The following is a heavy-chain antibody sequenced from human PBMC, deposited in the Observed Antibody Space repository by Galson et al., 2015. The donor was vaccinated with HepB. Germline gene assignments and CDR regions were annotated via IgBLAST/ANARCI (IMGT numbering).Heavy chain of an antibody. CDR2: ISAYNGNT. CDR1: GYTFTSYG. D-gene: IGHD1-26*01. Sequence: SVKVSCKASGYTFTSYGISWVRQAPGQGLEWMGWISAYNGNTNYAQKLQGRVTMTTDTSTSTAYMELRSLRSDDTAVYYCAREERGDLLGAYYYYYGMDVWGQGTTVTVSS. CDR3: AREERGDLLGAYYYYYGMDV. J-gene: IGHJ6*02. V-gene: IGHV1-18*04.